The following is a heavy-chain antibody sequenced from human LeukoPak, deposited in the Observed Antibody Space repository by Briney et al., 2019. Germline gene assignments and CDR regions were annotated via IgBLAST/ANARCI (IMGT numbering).Heavy chain of an antibody. Sequence: NPSETLSLTCTVSVGSISNYYWYWIRQPPGKGLEWIGSIYYSGSTNYNPSLMSRVTMSVDTSKSQFSLKLSSVTAADTAVYYCASRRGDYGSGELNIWGQGTMVTVSS. V-gene: IGHV4-59*08. CDR3: ASRRGDYGSGELNI. CDR2: IYYSGST. J-gene: IGHJ3*02. CDR1: VGSISNYY. D-gene: IGHD3-10*01.